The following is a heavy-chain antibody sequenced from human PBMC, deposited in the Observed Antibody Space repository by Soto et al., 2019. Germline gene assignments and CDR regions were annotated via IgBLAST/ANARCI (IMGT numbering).Heavy chain of an antibody. J-gene: IGHJ4*02. Sequence: GGSLRLSCAASAFTFSDYYMSWTRQAPGKGLEWVSVIYSGGNTYYADSVKGRFTISRDNSKNTLYLQMNSLRAEDTAVYYCASLFDYWGQGTLVTVSS. CDR2: IYSGGNT. CDR3: ASLFDY. CDR1: AFTFSDYY. V-gene: IGHV3-66*01.